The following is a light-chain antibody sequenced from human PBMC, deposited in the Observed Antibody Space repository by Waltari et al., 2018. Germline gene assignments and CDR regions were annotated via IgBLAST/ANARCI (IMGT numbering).Light chain of an antibody. CDR1: QSVGTY. CDR2: DAS. V-gene: IGKV3-11*01. J-gene: IGKJ2*01. Sequence: EIVLTQSPATLSLSPGETATLSCRASQSVGTYLAWYQQKPGQAPRLLIYDASNRATGIPDRFRGGGSGTDFTLTISSRVPEDFALYYCQQRSSWTPHTFGQGARLEIK. CDR3: QQRSSWTPHT.